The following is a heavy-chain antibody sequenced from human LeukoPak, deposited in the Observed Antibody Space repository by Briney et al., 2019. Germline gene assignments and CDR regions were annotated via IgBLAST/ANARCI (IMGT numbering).Heavy chain of an antibody. D-gene: IGHD3-16*02. CDR3: ARYRHHDSFGI. CDR2: INPNSGDT. V-gene: IGHV1-2*06. Sequence: ASVKVSCKASGYTFTGYYIHWVRRAPGQGLEWMGRINPNSGDTNYAQKFQGRVTMTRDTSISTAYMELSRLRSDDTAVYYCARYRHHDSFGIWGQGTMVTVSS. CDR1: GYTFTGYY. J-gene: IGHJ3*02.